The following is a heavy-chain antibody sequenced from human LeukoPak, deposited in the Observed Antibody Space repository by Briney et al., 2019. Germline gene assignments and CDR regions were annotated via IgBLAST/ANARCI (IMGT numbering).Heavy chain of an antibody. J-gene: IGHJ3*02. Sequence: SETLSLTCAVYGGSFSGYYWNWIRQPPGKGLEWIGEINHSGSTNYNPSLKSRVTISVDTSKNQFSLKLSSVSAADTAVYYCAGLRGRPHAFDIWGQGTVVTVSS. D-gene: IGHD5-12*01. CDR3: AGLRGRPHAFDI. V-gene: IGHV4-34*01. CDR2: INHSGST. CDR1: GGSFSGYY.